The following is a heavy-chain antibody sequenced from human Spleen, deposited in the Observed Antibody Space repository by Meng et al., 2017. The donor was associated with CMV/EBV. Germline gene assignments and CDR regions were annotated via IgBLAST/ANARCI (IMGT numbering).Heavy chain of an antibody. D-gene: IGHD2-2*01. CDR1: GFTFKTSA. CDR3: ARAGGVVAAAMADWFDP. Sequence: GGSLRLSSAGSGFTFKTSAMTWVRQAPGKGLEWVATISDSGVTTAYTDSVRGRFTISRDNSKFTMYLQMNSLGAEDRAVYYCARAGGVVAAAMADWFDPWGQGTLVTVSS. CDR2: ISDSGVTT. V-gene: IGHV3-23*01. J-gene: IGHJ5*02.